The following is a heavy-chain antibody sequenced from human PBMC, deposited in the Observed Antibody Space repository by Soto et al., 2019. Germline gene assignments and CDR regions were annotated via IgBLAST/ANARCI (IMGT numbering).Heavy chain of an antibody. Sequence: QVQLVESGGGVVQPGRSLRLSCAASGFTFSSYGMHWVRQAPGKGLEWVAVISYDGSNKYYADSVKGRFTISRDNSKNTPYLQMNSLRAEDTAVYYCAKTMIAKDYYYYMDVWGKGTTVTVSS. CDR1: GFTFSSYG. D-gene: IGHD3-16*01. J-gene: IGHJ6*03. V-gene: IGHV3-30*18. CDR2: ISYDGSNK. CDR3: AKTMIAKDYYYYMDV.